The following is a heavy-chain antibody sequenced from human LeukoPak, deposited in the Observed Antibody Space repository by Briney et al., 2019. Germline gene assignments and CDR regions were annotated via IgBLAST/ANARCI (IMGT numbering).Heavy chain of an antibody. CDR3: AKDGRYYDSSGYYYVYYFDY. J-gene: IGHJ4*02. V-gene: IGHV3-23*01. CDR2: ISGSGGST. D-gene: IGHD3-22*01. Sequence: PGGSLRLSCAASGFTFSSYAMSWVRQAPGKGLEWVSAISGSGGSTYYADSVKGRFTISRDNSKNTLYLQMNSLRAEDTAVYYCAKDGRYYDSSGYYYVYYFDYWGQGTLVTVSS. CDR1: GFTFSSYA.